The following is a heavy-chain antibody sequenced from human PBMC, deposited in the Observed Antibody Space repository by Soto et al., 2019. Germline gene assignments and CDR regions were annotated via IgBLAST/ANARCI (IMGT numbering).Heavy chain of an antibody. D-gene: IGHD1-26*01. CDR3: ARGSWSYLEDYYYYGMDV. J-gene: IGHJ6*02. CDR1: GYTFTSYG. V-gene: IGHV1-18*04. Sequence: ASVKVSCKASGYTFTSYGISWVRQAPGQGLEWMGWISAYNGNTNYAQKLQGRVTMTTDTSTSTAYMELRSLRSDDTAVYYCARGSWSYLEDYYYYGMDVWGQGTTVTVSS. CDR2: ISAYNGNT.